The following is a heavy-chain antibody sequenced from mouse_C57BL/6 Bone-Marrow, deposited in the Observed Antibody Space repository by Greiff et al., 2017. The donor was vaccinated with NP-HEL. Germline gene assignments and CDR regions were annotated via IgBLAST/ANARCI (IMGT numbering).Heavy chain of an antibody. Sequence: QVQLQQSGAELVRPGTLVKVSCKASGYAFTNYLIEWVKQRPGQGLEWIGVINPGSGGTNYNEKFKGKATLTADKSSSTAYMQLSSLTSEDSAVYFCARIAPYYYGSSLDYWGQGTTLTVSS. CDR3: ARIAPYYYGSSLDY. CDR1: GYAFTNYL. V-gene: IGHV1-54*01. D-gene: IGHD1-1*01. J-gene: IGHJ2*01. CDR2: INPGSGGT.